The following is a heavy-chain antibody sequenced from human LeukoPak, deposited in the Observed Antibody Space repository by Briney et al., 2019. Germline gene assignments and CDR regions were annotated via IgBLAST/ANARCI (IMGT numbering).Heavy chain of an antibody. CDR2: INLNNGGT. J-gene: IGHJ4*02. Sequence: SVKVSCKASGYTFIDYRIHWVRQAPGQGLEWMGWINLNNGGTKYAQKFQGRVTMTKDTSISTAYMELSRLRSDDMAMYYCARDGISMRGLSFDYWGQGTLVTVSS. CDR1: GYTFIDYR. D-gene: IGHD2-21*01. CDR3: ARDGISMRGLSFDY. V-gene: IGHV1-2*02.